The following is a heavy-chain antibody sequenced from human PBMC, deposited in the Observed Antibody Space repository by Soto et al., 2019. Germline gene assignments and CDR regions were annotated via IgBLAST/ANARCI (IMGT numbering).Heavy chain of an antibody. CDR3: FNVAFGY. V-gene: IGHV3-48*01. J-gene: IGHJ4*02. CDR2: ISSSSSTI. Sequence: GGSLRLSCAASGFTFSSYSMNWVRQAPGKGLEWVSYISSSSSTIYYADSVKGRFTISRDNAKNSLYLQMDSLRVEDTALYYCFNVAFGYWGRGTLVTVSS. CDR1: GFTFSSYS.